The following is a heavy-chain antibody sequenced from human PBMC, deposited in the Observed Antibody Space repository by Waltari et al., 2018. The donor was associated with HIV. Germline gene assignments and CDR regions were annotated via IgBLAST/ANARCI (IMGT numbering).Heavy chain of an antibody. CDR2: MYTSGST. J-gene: IGHJ3*02. V-gene: IGHV4-61*02. CDR1: GGSISSGSYF. Sequence: QVQLQESGPGLVKPSQTLSLTCSVSGGSISSGSYFWSWVRQPAGKGLEWIGRMYTSGSTNYNPSLKSRVTISGDMSKNQLSLKLRSVTAADTAVYYCARERVTTFGVVIVYEGFDIWGQGTKVIVSS. D-gene: IGHD3-3*01. CDR3: ARERVTTFGVVIVYEGFDI.